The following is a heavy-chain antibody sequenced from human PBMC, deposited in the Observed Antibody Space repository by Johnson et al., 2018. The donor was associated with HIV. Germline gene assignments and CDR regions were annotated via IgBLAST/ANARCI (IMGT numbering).Heavy chain of an antibody. CDR1: GFTFTNAW. D-gene: IGHD3-3*01. CDR2: IKSKTDGGTT. Sequence: VQLVESGGGVVQPGRSLRLSCAASGFTFTNAWMSWVRQAPGKGLEWVGRIKSKTDGGTTDYAAPVKGRFAISRDDSKNTLYLQMNSLKTEDTAVYYCTTDPPLEWLPLPFDIWGQGTMVTVSS. J-gene: IGHJ3*02. V-gene: IGHV3-15*01. CDR3: TTDPPLEWLPLPFDI.